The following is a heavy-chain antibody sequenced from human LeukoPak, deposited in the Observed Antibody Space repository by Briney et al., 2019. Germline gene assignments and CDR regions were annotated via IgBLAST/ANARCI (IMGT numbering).Heavy chain of an antibody. D-gene: IGHD3-16*02. J-gene: IGHJ4*02. CDR1: GFTFSSYG. V-gene: IGHV3-30*18. CDR2: ISYDGSNK. Sequence: GRSLRLSCAASGFTFSSYGMHWVRQAPGKGLEWVAVISYDGSNKYYADSVKGRFTISRDNSKNTLYLQMNSLRAEDTAVYYCAKTDIGYYDYVWGSYRYTPFDYWGQGTLVTVSS. CDR3: AKTDIGYYDYVWGSYRYTPFDY.